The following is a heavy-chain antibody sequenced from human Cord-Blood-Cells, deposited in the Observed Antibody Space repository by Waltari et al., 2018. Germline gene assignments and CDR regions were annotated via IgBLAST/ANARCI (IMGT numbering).Heavy chain of an antibody. Sequence: QVQLQQWGAGLLKPSETLSLTCAVYGGSFSGYYWSWIRQPPGKGLEWIGEINHSGSTNYHPSLKSRVTISVDTSKNQFSLKLSSVTAADTAVYYCAREKTYYYGSGSYYNWFDPWGQGTLVTVSS. CDR3: AREKTYYYGSGSYYNWFDP. CDR1: GGSFSGYY. V-gene: IGHV4-34*01. D-gene: IGHD3-10*01. CDR2: INHSGST. J-gene: IGHJ5*02.